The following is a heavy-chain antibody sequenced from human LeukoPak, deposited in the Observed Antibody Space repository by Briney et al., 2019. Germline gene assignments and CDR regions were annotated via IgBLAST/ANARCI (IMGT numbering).Heavy chain of an antibody. CDR2: ITGSGSNT. D-gene: IGHD6-19*01. J-gene: IGHJ5*02. V-gene: IGHV3-23*01. CDR3: ARYSSASYVGWFGR. CDR1: GFTFSDYA. Sequence: GGSLRLSCGASGFTFSDYAICRVRQAPGKGLEWVSTITGSGSNTYYADSVKGRFTISRDNFRSTLYLRMNTLRAEDTGIYYCARYSSASYVGWFGRWGQVVLVTVS.